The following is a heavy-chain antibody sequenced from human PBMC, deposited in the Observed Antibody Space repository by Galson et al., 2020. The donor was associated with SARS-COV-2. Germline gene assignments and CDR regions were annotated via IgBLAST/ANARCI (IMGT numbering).Heavy chain of an antibody. V-gene: IGHV3-30-3*01. J-gene: IGHJ2*01. D-gene: IGHD3-22*01. CDR3: ARYYYDGSGYDYWYVEV. CDR2: ISYDGSNK. Sequence: GESLKISCAASGFTFSSYAMHWVRQAPGKGLEWVAVISYDGSNKYYADSVTGRFTISRDNSKNTLYLQMNGLRAEDTAVHYCARYYYDGSGYDYWYVEVWGRGTLVTVSS. CDR1: GFTFSSYA.